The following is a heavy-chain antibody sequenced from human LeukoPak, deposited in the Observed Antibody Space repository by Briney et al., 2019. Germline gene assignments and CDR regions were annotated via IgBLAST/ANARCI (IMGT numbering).Heavy chain of an antibody. D-gene: IGHD6-19*01. Sequence: GGSLRLSCAASGFTFSSYAMSWVRQAPGKGLEWVSAISGSGGSTYYADSVKGRFTISRENSKNTLYLQMNSLRAEDTAVYYCAKERESSGWYEGGFDYWGQGTLVTVSS. J-gene: IGHJ4*02. V-gene: IGHV3-23*01. CDR1: GFTFSSYA. CDR2: ISGSGGST. CDR3: AKERESSGWYEGGFDY.